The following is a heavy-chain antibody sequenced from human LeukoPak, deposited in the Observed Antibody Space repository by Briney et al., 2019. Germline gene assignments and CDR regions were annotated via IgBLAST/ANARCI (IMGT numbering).Heavy chain of an antibody. CDR1: GGSISSGSYY. CDR2: IYTSGST. J-gene: IGHJ5*02. D-gene: IGHD2-2*01. CDR3: ARERDVVVPAAPLIGFDP. V-gene: IGHV4-61*02. Sequence: SETLSLTFTVSGGSISSGSYYWSWIRQPAGKGLEWIGRIYTSGSTNYNPSPKSRVTISVDTSKNQFSLKLGSVTAADTAVYYCARERDVVVPAAPLIGFDPWGQGTLVTVSS.